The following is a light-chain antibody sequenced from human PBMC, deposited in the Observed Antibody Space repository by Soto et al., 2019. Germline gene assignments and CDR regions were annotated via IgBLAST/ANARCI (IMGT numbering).Light chain of an antibody. CDR3: ETWDSNSVV. CDR2: LEGSGSY. Sequence: QPVLTQSSSASASLGSSVKLTCTLSSGYSGYIIAWHQQQPGKAPRYLMKLEGSGSYNKGSGVPDRFSGSSSGPDRYLTISNLQFEDEADYYCETWDSNSVVFGGGTKLTVL. CDR1: SGYSGYI. V-gene: IGLV4-60*02. J-gene: IGLJ2*01.